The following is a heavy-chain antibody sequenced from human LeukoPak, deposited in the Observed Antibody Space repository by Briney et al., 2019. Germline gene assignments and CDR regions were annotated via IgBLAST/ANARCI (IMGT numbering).Heavy chain of an antibody. CDR1: GYTFTSYY. D-gene: IGHD1-1*01. V-gene: IGHV1-46*01. Sequence: PGGSLRLSCAASGYTFTSYYMHWVRQAPGQGLEWMGIINPSGGSTSYAQKFQGRVTMTRDMSTSTVYMELSSLRSEDTAVYYYARGRGPNEDAFDIWGQGTMVTVSS. CDR3: ARGRGPNEDAFDI. J-gene: IGHJ3*02. CDR2: INPSGGST.